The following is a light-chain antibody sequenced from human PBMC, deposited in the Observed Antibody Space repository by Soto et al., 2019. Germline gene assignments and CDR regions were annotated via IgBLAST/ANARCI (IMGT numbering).Light chain of an antibody. Sequence: QSVLTQPVSVSGSPGQSITISCTGTSSDVGGYNYVSWYQQHPGKAPKLMIYDVSNRPSGVSNRFSGSKSGNTASLTISGLQAEDEADYYCSSYTSSSTLVFGTGPKVTVL. V-gene: IGLV2-14*01. CDR2: DVS. CDR3: SSYTSSSTLV. J-gene: IGLJ1*01. CDR1: SSDVGGYNY.